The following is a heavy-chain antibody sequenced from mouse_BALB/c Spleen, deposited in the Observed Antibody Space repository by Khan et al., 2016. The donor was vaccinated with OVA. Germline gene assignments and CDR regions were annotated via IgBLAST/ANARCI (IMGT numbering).Heavy chain of an antibody. CDR3: ATQPYYHYNIMDY. Sequence: VQLQKSGPGLVAPSQSLSITCTISGFSLTNYGIHWVRQPPGKGLEWLVMIWSDGSTTYNSALKSRLSISKDNSKSQVILKINNLQADDTDMHYCATQPYYHYNIMDYWGQGPSVTVSS. CDR2: IWSDGST. CDR1: GFSLTNYG. J-gene: IGHJ4*01. V-gene: IGHV2-6-1*01. D-gene: IGHD2-10*01.